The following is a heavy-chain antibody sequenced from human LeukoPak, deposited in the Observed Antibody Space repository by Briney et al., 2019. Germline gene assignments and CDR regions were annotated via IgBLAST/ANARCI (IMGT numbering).Heavy chain of an antibody. D-gene: IGHD3-22*01. Sequence: QPSETLSLTCTVSGGSISSYYWSWIRQPPGKGLEWIGYIYYSGSTNYNPSLKSRVTISVDTSKNQFSLKLSSVTAADTAVYYCARAPYDYYDTSGSPHDAFDFWGQGTMVTVSS. J-gene: IGHJ3*01. V-gene: IGHV4-59*01. CDR1: GGSISSYY. CDR2: IYYSGST. CDR3: ARAPYDYYDTSGSPHDAFDF.